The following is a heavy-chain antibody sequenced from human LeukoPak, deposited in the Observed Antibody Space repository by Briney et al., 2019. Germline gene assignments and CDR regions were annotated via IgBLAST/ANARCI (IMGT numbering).Heavy chain of an antibody. D-gene: IGHD3-22*01. CDR2: INPNSGGT. V-gene: IGHV1-2*02. CDR3: ARRGYYYDSSGYYYGFDY. CDR1: GYTFTGYY. J-gene: IGHJ4*02. Sequence: GASVKVSCKASGYTFTGYYMHWVRQAPGQGLEWMGWINPNSGGTNYAQKFQGRVTMTRDTSISTAYMELSRLRSDDTAVYYCARRGYYYDSSGYYYGFDYWGQGTLVTVSS.